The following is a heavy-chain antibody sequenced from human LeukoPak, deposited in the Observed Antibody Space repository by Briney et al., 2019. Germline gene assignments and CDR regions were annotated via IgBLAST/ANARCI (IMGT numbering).Heavy chain of an antibody. J-gene: IGHJ3*02. V-gene: IGHV3-30*03. D-gene: IGHD1-26*01. CDR3: ARDLGVVGATRSGDDAFDI. CDR1: GFTFSSYG. Sequence: GGSLRLSCAASGFTFSSYGMHWVRQAPGKGLEWVAVISYDGSNKYYADSVKGRFTISRDNSKNTLYLQMNSLRAEDTAVYYCARDLGVVGATRSGDDAFDIWGQGTMVTVSS. CDR2: ISYDGSNK.